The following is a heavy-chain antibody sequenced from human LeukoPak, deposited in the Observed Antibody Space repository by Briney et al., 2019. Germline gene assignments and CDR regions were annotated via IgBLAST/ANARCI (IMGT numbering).Heavy chain of an antibody. CDR1: GYTFTGYY. J-gene: IGHJ6*03. D-gene: IGHD1-26*01. Sequence: ASVKVSCKASGYTFTGYYMHWVRQAPGQGLEWMGWINPNGGGTNYAQKFQGRVTMTRDTSISTAYMELSRLRSDDTAVCYCARSGSYRYYYYYYMDVWGKGTTVTVSS. V-gene: IGHV1-2*02. CDR3: ARSGSYRYYYYYYMDV. CDR2: INPNGGGT.